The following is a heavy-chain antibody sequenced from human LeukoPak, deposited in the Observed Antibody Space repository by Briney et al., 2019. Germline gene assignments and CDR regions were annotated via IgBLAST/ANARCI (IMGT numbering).Heavy chain of an antibody. D-gene: IGHD2-2*01. CDR3: ARDRYCSSTSCSPGAFDI. CDR1: GGSFSGYY. J-gene: IGHJ3*02. Sequence: TSETLSLTCAVYGGSFSGYYWSWIRQPPGKGLEWIGEINHSGSTNYNPSLKSRVTISVDTSKNQFSLKLSSVTAADTAVYYCARDRYCSSTSCSPGAFDIWGQGTMVTVSS. V-gene: IGHV4-34*01. CDR2: INHSGST.